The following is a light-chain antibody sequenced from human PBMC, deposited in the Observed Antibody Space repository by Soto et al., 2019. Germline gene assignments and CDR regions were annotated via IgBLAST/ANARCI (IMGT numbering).Light chain of an antibody. Sequence: QSALTQPPSASGSPGQSVTLSCTGTSSDVGGYNYVSWYQQHPGKAPKLMISEVSKRPSGVPDRFSGSKSGNTASLTVSGLKAEDEADYYCSSFAGNNNLVFGGGTKLTVL. J-gene: IGLJ2*01. CDR3: SSFAGNNNLV. CDR1: SSDVGGYNY. V-gene: IGLV2-8*01. CDR2: EVS.